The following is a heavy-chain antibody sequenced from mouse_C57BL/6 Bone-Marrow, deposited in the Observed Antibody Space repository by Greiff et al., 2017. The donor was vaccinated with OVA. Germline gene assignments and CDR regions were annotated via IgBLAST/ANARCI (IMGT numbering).Heavy chain of an antibody. J-gene: IGHJ1*03. D-gene: IGHD1-1*01. CDR3: ARSVYYLGDV. V-gene: IGHV14-4*01. Sequence: VQLQQSGAELVRPGASVKLSCTASGFNIKDDYMHWVKQRPEQGLEWIGWIDPENGDTEYASKFQGKATITADTSSNTAYLQLSSLTSEDTAVYYCARSVYYLGDVWGTGTTVTVSS. CDR2: IDPENGDT. CDR1: GFNIKDDY.